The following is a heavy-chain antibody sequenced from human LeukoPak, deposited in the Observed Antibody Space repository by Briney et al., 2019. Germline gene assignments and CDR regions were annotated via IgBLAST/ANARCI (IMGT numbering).Heavy chain of an antibody. CDR1: GGSISSGDYY. J-gene: IGHJ4*02. CDR2: IYYSGST. Sequence: PSETLSLTCTVSGGSISSGDYYWSWIRQPPGRGLEWIGYIYYSGSTNYNPSLKSRVTISVDTSKNQFSLKLSSVTAADTAVYYCARLSGYRINYYFDYWGQGTLVTVSS. CDR3: ARLSGYRINYYFDY. V-gene: IGHV4-61*08. D-gene: IGHD3-22*01.